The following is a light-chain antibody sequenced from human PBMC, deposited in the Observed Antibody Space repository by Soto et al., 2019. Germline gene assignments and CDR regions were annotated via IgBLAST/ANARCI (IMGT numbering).Light chain of an antibody. CDR1: GSDVGGYKY. CDR2: EVS. CDR3: SSYAGSNSLV. J-gene: IGLJ1*01. V-gene: IGLV2-8*01. Sequence: QSALTQPASVSGSPGQSITISCTGTGSDVGGYKYVSWYQQHPGKVPKLIIYEVSNRPSGVPDRFSGSKSGDTASLTVSGLQAEDEADYFCSSYAGSNSLVFGSGTKLTVL.